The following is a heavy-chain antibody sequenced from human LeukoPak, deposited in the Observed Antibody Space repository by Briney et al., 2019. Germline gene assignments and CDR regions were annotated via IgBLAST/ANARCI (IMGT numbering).Heavy chain of an antibody. V-gene: IGHV1-69*04. Sequence: SVKVSCKASGGTFSSYAISWVRQAPGQGLEWMGRIIPILGIATYAQKFQGRVTITADKSTSTAYMELSSLRSEDTAVYYCARGTSNYYDSSGYLSPWGQGTLVTVSS. CDR2: IIPILGIA. CDR3: ARGTSNYYDSSGYLSP. D-gene: IGHD3-22*01. CDR1: GGTFSSYA. J-gene: IGHJ5*02.